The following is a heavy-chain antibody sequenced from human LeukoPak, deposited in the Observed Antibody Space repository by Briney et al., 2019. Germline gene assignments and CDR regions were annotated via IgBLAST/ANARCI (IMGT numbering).Heavy chain of an antibody. Sequence: SETLSLTCTVSGGSISSGSYYWSWIRQPAGKGLEWIGRIYTSGSTNYNPSLKSRVTISVDTSKNQFSLKLSSVTAADTAVYYCARVRVGGSYWYNWFDPWGQGTLVTVSS. D-gene: IGHD1-26*01. CDR2: IYTSGST. V-gene: IGHV4-61*02. J-gene: IGHJ5*02. CDR1: GGSISSGSYY. CDR3: ARVRVGGSYWYNWFDP.